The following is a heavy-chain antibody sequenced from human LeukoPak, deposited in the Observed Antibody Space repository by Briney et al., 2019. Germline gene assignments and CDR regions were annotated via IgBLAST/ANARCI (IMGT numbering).Heavy chain of an antibody. CDR1: GFTFDDYA. V-gene: IGHV3-9*01. J-gene: IGHJ6*02. Sequence: PGRSLRLSCAASGFTFDDYAMLWVRQAPGKGLEWVSGISWNSGSIGYADSVKGRFTISRDNAKNSLYLQMNSLRAEDTALYYCAKDLGYCSGGSCYSRGYYYYYGMDVWGQGTTVTVSS. CDR3: AKDLGYCSGGSCYSRGYYYYYGMDV. D-gene: IGHD2-15*01. CDR2: ISWNSGSI.